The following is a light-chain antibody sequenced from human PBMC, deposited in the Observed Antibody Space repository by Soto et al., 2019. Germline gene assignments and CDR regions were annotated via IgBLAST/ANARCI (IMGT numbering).Light chain of an antibody. CDR3: LLYRGSGISV. V-gene: IGLV8-61*01. Sequence: QTVVTQEPSFSVSPGGTVTLTCGLSSGSVSTSYYPTWYQQTPGQAPRTLIYSTNTRSSGVPDRFSGSILGNKAALTITGAQADDESDYYCLLYRGSGISVFGGGTQLNVL. CDR2: STN. CDR1: SGSVSTSYY. J-gene: IGLJ7*01.